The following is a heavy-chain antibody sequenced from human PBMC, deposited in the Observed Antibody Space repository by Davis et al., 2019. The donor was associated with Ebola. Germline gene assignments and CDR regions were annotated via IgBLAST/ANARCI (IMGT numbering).Heavy chain of an antibody. CDR3: ARSARIAAAGTRDLDY. CDR1: GYTFTGYY. V-gene: IGHV1-2*02. D-gene: IGHD6-13*01. J-gene: IGHJ4*02. CDR2: INPNSGGT. Sequence: ASVKVSCKASGYTFTGYYMHWVRQAPGQGLEWMGWINPNSGGTNYAQKFQGRVTMTRDMSISTAYMDLSSLRSEDTAVYYCARSARIAAAGTRDLDYWGQGTLVTVSS.